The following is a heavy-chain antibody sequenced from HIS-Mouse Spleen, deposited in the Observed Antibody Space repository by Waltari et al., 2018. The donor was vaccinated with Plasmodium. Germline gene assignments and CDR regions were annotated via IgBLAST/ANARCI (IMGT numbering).Heavy chain of an antibody. CDR3: AKDRSRLPSFYYFDY. CDR1: GFTFSRYG. CDR2: ISYDGSNK. D-gene: IGHD2-15*01. V-gene: IGHV3-30*18. J-gene: IGHJ4*02. Sequence: QVQLVESGGGVVQPGRSLRLSCAASGFTFSRYGMHWVRQAPGKGLEWVAVISYDGSNKYYADSVKGRFTISRDNSKNTLYLQMNSLRAEDTAVYYCAKDRSRLPSFYYFDYRGQGTLVTVSS.